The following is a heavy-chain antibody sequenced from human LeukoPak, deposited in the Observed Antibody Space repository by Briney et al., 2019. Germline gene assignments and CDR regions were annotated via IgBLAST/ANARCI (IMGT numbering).Heavy chain of an antibody. V-gene: IGHV1-69*13. CDR3: ARAEGYCSSTSCYGTY. J-gene: IGHJ4*02. CDR2: IIPIFGTA. Sequence: GASVKVSCKASGGTFSSYAISWVRQAPGQGLEWMGGIIPIFGTANYAQKFQGRVTITADESTSTAYMELSSLRSEDTAVYYCARAEGYCSSTSCYGTYWGQGTLVTVSS. CDR1: GGTFSSYA. D-gene: IGHD2-2*01.